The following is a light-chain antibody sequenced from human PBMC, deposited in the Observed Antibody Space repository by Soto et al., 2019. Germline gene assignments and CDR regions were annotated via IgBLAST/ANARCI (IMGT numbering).Light chain of an antibody. CDR1: SSDVGGYNY. Sequence: QSARTQPASVSGSPGQSSTISCTGTSSDVGGYNYVSWYQQHPGKAPKLMIYDVSNRPSGVSNRFSGSKSGNTASLTISGLQAEDEADYYCSSYTSSSTLYVFGTGTKLTVL. CDR2: DVS. CDR3: SSYTSSSTLYV. V-gene: IGLV2-14*01. J-gene: IGLJ1*01.